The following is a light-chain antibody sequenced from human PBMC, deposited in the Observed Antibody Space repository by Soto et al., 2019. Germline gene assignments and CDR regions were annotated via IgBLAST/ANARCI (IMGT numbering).Light chain of an antibody. CDR1: QSVSSR. CDR2: GAS. J-gene: IGKJ5*01. Sequence: EIVMTQSPATLSVSPGEIVTLYFSASQSVSSRLAWYHQKPGQSPRLLIYGASTRATGIPDRFSGTGSETDFTLTISRLEPEDFAVYYCQQYDNSPITFGQGTRLEIK. CDR3: QQYDNSPIT. V-gene: IGKV3D-15*02.